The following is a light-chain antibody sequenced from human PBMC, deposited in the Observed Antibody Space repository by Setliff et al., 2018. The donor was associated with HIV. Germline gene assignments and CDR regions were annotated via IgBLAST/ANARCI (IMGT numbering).Light chain of an antibody. V-gene: IGLV2-23*01. CDR2: EGT. J-gene: IGLJ1*01. Sequence: QSALAQPASVSGSPGQSITISCTGTSDNFGSYNLVSWYQQHPGKAPKLMIYEGTKRPSGVSNRFSGSKSGNTASLTISGLQAEDGADYYCCSYAGTNILYVFGTGTKVTVL. CDR1: SDNFGSYNL. CDR3: CSYAGTNILYV.